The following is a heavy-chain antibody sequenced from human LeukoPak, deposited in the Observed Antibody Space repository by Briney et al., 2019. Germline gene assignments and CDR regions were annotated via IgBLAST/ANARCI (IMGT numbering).Heavy chain of an antibody. V-gene: IGHV3-33*01. J-gene: IGHJ4*02. CDR2: IWYDGSNK. CDR3: ARDPDDYGDYSYFDY. CDR1: GFTFSSYG. Sequence: GRSLRLSCAASGFTFSSYGMHWVRQAPGKGLEWVAVIWYDGSNKYYADSVKGRFTISRDNSRNTLFLQMNSLRAEDTAVYYCARDPDDYGDYSYFDYWGQGTLVTVSS. D-gene: IGHD4-17*01.